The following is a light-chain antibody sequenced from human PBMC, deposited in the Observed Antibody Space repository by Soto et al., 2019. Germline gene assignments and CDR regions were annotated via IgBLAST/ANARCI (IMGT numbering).Light chain of an antibody. CDR1: QSIRHY. V-gene: IGKV1-5*01. CDR3: QHHNSYSQT. J-gene: IGKJ1*01. Sequence: DIQMTQSPPTLSASVGDRVTITCRASQSIRHYLAWYQQMPGKAPKLLIYGASTLQSGVPSRFSGSGSGTEFTLTFSSRQPDDFGTYFCQHHNSYSQTFGQGTKVEIK. CDR2: GAS.